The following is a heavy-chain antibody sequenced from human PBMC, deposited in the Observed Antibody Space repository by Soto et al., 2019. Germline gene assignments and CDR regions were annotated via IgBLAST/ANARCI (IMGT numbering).Heavy chain of an antibody. D-gene: IGHD3-3*01. CDR3: ARISVFGVVIDY. J-gene: IGHJ4*02. CDR2: IYHSGTT. CDR1: GGSVKSGTFY. Sequence: QVQLQESGPGLVKPSETLSLTCTVSGGSVKSGTFYWTWIRQPSGKGLEWIGNIYHSGTTNYSPSLQSRVPTSVDTSKNQFSLKLRSVTAADTAVYYCARISVFGVVIDYWGQGTLVTVSS. V-gene: IGHV4-61*01.